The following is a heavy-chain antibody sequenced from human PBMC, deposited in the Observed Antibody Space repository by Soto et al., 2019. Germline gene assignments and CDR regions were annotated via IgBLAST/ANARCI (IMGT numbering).Heavy chain of an antibody. CDR1: GFTFSKYS. Sequence: VGSLRLSCAASGFTFSKYSMNWVRQAPGKGLEWLSYISSNSVTIYYADSVRGRFTIFRDNAKNSLYLQMNSLRDEDTAVYYCASEDILGTRSFDYWGQGALVTVSS. CDR2: ISSNSVTI. V-gene: IGHV3-48*02. CDR3: ASEDILGTRSFDY. D-gene: IGHD1-26*01. J-gene: IGHJ4*02.